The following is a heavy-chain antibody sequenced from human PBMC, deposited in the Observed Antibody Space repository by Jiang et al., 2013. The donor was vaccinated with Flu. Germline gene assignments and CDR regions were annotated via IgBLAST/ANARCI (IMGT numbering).Heavy chain of an antibody. V-gene: IGHV1-3*04. J-gene: IGHJ4*02. CDR3: ATLGLGADVDY. D-gene: IGHD1-26*01. CDR2: INTGNGNT. Sequence: KKPGASVRVSCKSSGYTFTKYGIHWVRQAPGQRLEWMGWINTGNGNTEYSQKFQSRVTITRDTSASTTYMELGSLRSEDTTVYYCATLGLGADVDYWGQGTLVTVSS. CDR1: GYTFTKYG.